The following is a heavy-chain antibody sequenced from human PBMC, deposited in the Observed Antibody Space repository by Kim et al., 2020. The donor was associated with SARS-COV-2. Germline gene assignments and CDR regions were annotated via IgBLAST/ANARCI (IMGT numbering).Heavy chain of an antibody. Sequence: ASVKVSCKASGYTFTGYYMHWVRQAPGQGLEWMGWINPNSGGTNYAQKFQGRVTMTRDTSISTAYMELSRLRSDDTAVYYCASLNPNVGGTTWSYYYGMDVWGQGTTVTVSS. D-gene: IGHD1-1*01. J-gene: IGHJ6*02. CDR2: INPNSGGT. V-gene: IGHV1-2*02. CDR3: ASLNPNVGGTTWSYYYGMDV. CDR1: GYTFTGYY.